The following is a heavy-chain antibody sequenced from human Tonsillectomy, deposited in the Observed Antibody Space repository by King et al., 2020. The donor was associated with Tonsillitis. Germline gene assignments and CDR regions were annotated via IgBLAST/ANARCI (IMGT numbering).Heavy chain of an antibody. D-gene: IGHD1-26*01. Sequence: QLVQSGAEVKKPGSSVKVSCRASGGSFSSYAINWVRQAPGHGLEWMGGIIPAFAAADYAQDFQGRVTITAEESTSTAYMELCSLISEDTAVYYCARGGYYYYYGMDGWGQGTTVTVSS. CDR1: GGSFSSYA. J-gene: IGHJ6*02. V-gene: IGHV1-69*01. CDR3: ARGGYYYYYGMDG. CDR2: IIPAFAAA.